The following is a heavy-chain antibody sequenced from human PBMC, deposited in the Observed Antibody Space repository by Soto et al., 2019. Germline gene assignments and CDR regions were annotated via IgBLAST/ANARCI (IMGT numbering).Heavy chain of an antibody. CDR1: GFTFSSYA. CDR3: AKRAWGTYYFDY. J-gene: IGHJ4*02. D-gene: IGHD3-16*01. V-gene: IGHV3-23*01. Sequence: EVQLLESGGGLVQPGGSLRLSCAASGFTFSSYAMSWVRQAPGKGLEWVSAISGSGDSTYYADSVKVRFTISRDNSKNTLYLQMNSLRAEDTAVYYCAKRAWGTYYFDYWGQVTLITVSS. CDR2: ISGSGDST.